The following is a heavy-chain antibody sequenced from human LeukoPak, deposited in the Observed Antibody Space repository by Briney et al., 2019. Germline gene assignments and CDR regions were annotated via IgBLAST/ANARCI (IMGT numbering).Heavy chain of an antibody. Sequence: SETLSLTCTVSGGSISSGDYYWSWIRQPPGKGLEWIGSIYHSGSTYYNPSLKSRVTISVDTSKNQFSLKLSSVTAADTAVYYCAGQISNYYDSSGYNNCFDPRGQGTLVTVSS. J-gene: IGHJ5*02. CDR1: GGSISSGDYY. CDR2: IYHSGST. CDR3: AGQISNYYDSSGYNNCFDP. D-gene: IGHD3-22*01. V-gene: IGHV4-39*07.